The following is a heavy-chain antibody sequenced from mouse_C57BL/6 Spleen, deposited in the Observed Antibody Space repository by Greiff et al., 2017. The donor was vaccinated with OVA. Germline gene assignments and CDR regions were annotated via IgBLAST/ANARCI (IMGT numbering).Heavy chain of an antibody. CDR3: ARLYYDYDEAWFAY. Sequence: QVQLQQSGPGLVAPSQSLSITCTVSGFSLTSYAISWVRQPPGKGLEWLGVIWTGGGTNYNSALKSRLSISKDNSKSQVFLKMNSLQTDDTARYYCARLYYDYDEAWFAYWGQGTLVTVSA. CDR1: GFSLTSYA. CDR2: IWTGGGT. J-gene: IGHJ3*01. D-gene: IGHD2-4*01. V-gene: IGHV2-9-1*01.